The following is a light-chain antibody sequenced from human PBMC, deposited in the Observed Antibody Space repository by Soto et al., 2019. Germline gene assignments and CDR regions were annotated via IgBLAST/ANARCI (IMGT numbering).Light chain of an antibody. J-gene: IGLJ1*01. Sequence: QSVLTQPASVSGSPGQSIAISCTGTSSDVGGYNYVSWYQQHPGKAPKLMIYDVSNRPSGVSNRFSGSKSGNTASLSFSGFQVEDEADYYCSSYTSRSTRVFGTGTKVTVL. CDR3: SSYTSRSTRV. CDR1: SSDVGGYNY. CDR2: DVS. V-gene: IGLV2-14*01.